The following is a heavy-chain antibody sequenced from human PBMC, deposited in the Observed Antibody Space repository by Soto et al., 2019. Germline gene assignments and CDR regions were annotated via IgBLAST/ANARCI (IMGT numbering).Heavy chain of an antibody. CDR2: IYYSGST. CDR3: ARERVEDSSGWPTYYMDV. Sequence: SETLSLTCTVSGGSISSYYWSWIRQPPGKGLEWIGYIYYSGSTNYNPSLKSRVTISVDTSKNQFSLKLSSVTAADTAVYYCARERVEDSSGWPTYYMDVWGKGTTVTVSS. D-gene: IGHD6-19*01. V-gene: IGHV4-59*01. CDR1: GGSISSYY. J-gene: IGHJ6*03.